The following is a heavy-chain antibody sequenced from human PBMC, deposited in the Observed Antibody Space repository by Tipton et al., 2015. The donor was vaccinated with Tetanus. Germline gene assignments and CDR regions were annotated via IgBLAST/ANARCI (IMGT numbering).Heavy chain of an antibody. Sequence: TLSLTCTVSGGSISSSSYYWGWIRQPPGKGLEWIGNIFYIGSAYYNPSLRSRVTISVDTSKNQFSLKLSSVTAADTAVYYCARRMASAAATSCYFDCGGHAPLVTASS. D-gene: IGHD2-2*01. CDR1: GGSISSSSYY. J-gene: IGHJ4*03. CDR3: ARRMASAAATSCYFDC. V-gene: IGHV4-39*01. CDR2: IFYIGSA.